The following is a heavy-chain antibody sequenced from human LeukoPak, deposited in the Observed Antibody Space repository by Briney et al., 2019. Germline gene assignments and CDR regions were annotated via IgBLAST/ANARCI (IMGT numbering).Heavy chain of an antibody. CDR2: INSDGSST. CDR1: GFTFSSYW. CDR3: AKHRTGPPYGLDV. V-gene: IGHV3-74*01. J-gene: IGHJ6*02. Sequence: GGSLRLSCAASGFTFSSYWMHWVRQAPGKGLVWVSRINSDGSSTSYADSVKGRFTISRDNAKNTLYLQMNSLRAEDTATYYCAKHRTGPPYGLDVWGQGTTVTVSS.